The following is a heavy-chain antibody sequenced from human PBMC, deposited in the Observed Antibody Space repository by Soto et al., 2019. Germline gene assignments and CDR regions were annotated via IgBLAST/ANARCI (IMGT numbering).Heavy chain of an antibody. Sequence: QVQLQQWGAGLLKPSETLSLTCGVYGGSFSGYYWSWIRQPPGKGLEWIGEINHSGSIKYNPSLKGRVTVSIDTSKHQFSLKLSSVTAAETAVYYCARGAGSGWEYDYYGMDVWGQGTTVTVSS. V-gene: IGHV4-34*01. D-gene: IGHD6-19*01. J-gene: IGHJ6*02. CDR1: GGSFSGYY. CDR2: INHSGSI. CDR3: ARGAGSGWEYDYYGMDV.